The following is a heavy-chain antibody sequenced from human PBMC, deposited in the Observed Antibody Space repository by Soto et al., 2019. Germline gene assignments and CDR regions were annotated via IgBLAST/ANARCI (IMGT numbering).Heavy chain of an antibody. J-gene: IGHJ4*02. Sequence: HPGGALRLSCAASGFTFRSYGMHWVRQAPGKGLEWVAVISYDGSNKYYADSVKGRFTISRDNSKNTLYLQMNSLRAEDTAVYYCARGIWLQLGPDYWGQGTLVTVSS. CDR1: GFTFRSYG. D-gene: IGHD2-21*01. V-gene: IGHV3-30*03. CDR2: ISYDGSNK. CDR3: ARGIWLQLGPDY.